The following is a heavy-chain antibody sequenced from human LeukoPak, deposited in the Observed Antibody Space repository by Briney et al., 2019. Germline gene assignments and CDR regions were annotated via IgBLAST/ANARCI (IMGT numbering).Heavy chain of an antibody. CDR3: ANSQSSVAGILGC. CDR2: ISGNGNDK. D-gene: IGHD6-19*01. Sequence: PGRSLRLSCAASGFTFSSYGMTWIRQAPGKGLEWVSYISGNGNDKYYADSVKGRFTISRDNAKNSLYLQMNSLRVEDTAVYYCANSQSSVAGILGCWGQGTLVTVSS. CDR1: GFTFSSYG. J-gene: IGHJ4*02. V-gene: IGHV3-21*01.